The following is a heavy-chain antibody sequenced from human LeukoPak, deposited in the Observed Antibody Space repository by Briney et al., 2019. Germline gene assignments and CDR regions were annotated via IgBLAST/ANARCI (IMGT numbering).Heavy chain of an antibody. J-gene: IGHJ4*02. Sequence: KPSETLSLTCTVSGVSVTSAYWSWIRQAPGKGLEWIGYTFHSGDSSYNPSLESRVTIAVDTSKNHLSLRMRYVTAADTAIYYCARGAGGPDYWGQGTLVTVSS. D-gene: IGHD3-16*01. CDR2: TFHSGDS. CDR1: GVSVTSAY. CDR3: ARGAGGPDY. V-gene: IGHV4-59*02.